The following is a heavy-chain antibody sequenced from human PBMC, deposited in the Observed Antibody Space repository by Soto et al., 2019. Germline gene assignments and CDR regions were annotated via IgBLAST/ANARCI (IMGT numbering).Heavy chain of an antibody. CDR2: INHSGST. V-gene: IGHV4-34*01. Sequence: SETLSLTCAVYGGSFSGYYWSWIRQPPGKGLEWIGEINHSGSTNYNPSLKSRVTISVDTSKNQFSLKLSSVTAADTAVYYCARGAFPYNWNYEYFQHWGQGTLVTVSS. CDR1: GGSFSGYY. D-gene: IGHD1-7*01. J-gene: IGHJ1*01. CDR3: ARGAFPYNWNYEYFQH.